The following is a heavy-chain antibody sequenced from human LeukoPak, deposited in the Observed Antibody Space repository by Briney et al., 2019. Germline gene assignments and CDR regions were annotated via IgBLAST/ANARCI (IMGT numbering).Heavy chain of an antibody. CDR1: GGSFSGYY. CDR2: VSHSGGT. CDR3: ERVLMMVRGGLAY. V-gene: IGHV4-34*01. J-gene: IGHJ4*02. Sequence: SETLSLTCAVYGGSFSGYYWSWIRQPPGKGLEWIGEVSHSGGTNYNPSLKSRVTISVDTSKNQFSLKLSSVTSAHTAVYYCERVLMMVRGGLAYWGQGTLVTVSS. D-gene: IGHD3-10*01.